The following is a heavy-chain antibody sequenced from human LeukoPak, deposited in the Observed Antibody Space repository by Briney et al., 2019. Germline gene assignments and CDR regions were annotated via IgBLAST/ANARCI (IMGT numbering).Heavy chain of an antibody. CDR1: GGSFSGYY. CDR2: INHSGST. CDR3: ARGFSSSWYSWFDP. V-gene: IGHV4-34*01. J-gene: IGHJ5*02. Sequence: SETLSLPCAVYGGSFSGYYWSWIRQPPGKGLEWIGEINHSGSTNYNPSLKSRVTISVDTSKNQFSLKLSSVTAADTAVYYCARGFSSSWYSWFDPWGQGTLVTVSS. D-gene: IGHD6-13*01.